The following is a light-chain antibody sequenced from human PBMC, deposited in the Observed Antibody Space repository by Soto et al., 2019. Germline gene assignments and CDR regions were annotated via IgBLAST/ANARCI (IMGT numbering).Light chain of an antibody. CDR2: DAS. CDR3: QQRSNWPPMYT. J-gene: IGKJ2*01. CDR1: QSVSRY. V-gene: IGKV3-11*01. Sequence: EIVLTQSPATLSLSPGERSTLSCRASQSVSRYLAWYRQKPGQAPRILIYDASNRATGIPARFSGSGSGTDFTLTISSLEPEDFAVYYCQQRSNWPPMYTFGQGTKLEIK.